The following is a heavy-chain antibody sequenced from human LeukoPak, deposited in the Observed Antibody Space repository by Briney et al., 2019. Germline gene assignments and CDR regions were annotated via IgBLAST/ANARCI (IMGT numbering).Heavy chain of an antibody. CDR3: ARGVDTLLWLGELLSPGEFDH. CDR2: IKEDGSEN. CDR1: GFTFSMYW. J-gene: IGHJ4*02. Sequence: GGSLRLSCTASGFTFSMYWMSWVRQAPGKGLEWVANIKEDGSENYYVDSVKGRFTISRDNAKNSLYLQMSSLRAEDTAVYYCARGVDTLLWLGELLSPGEFDHWGQGTLVTVSS. D-gene: IGHD3-10*01. V-gene: IGHV3-7*03.